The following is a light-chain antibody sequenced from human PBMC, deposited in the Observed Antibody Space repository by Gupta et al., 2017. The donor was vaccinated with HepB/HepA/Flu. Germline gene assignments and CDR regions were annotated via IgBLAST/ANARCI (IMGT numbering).Light chain of an antibody. CDR2: DIS. Sequence: QSALTQPASVSGSPGQSITISCTGTSSDIGAYNYVSWFQQHPGKDPKLIMYDISNRPSGVSQRVSGSKSGNTESPNISGLQAEDEADEDCNLCTDRRSGVFGGGTKLTVL. CDR3: NLCTDRRSGV. J-gene: IGLJ3*02. CDR1: SSDIGAYNY. V-gene: IGLV2-14*01.